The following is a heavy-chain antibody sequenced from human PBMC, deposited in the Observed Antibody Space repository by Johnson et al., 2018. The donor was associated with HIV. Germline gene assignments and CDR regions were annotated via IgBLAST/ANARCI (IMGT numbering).Heavy chain of an antibody. Sequence: QEKLVESGGGVVQPGRSLRLSCAASGFTFSSYGMHWVRQAPGKGLEWVAVISYDGINKYYADSVKGRFTISRENAKNSLYLQMNSLRAGDTAVYYCASDWGSRHAFDIWGQGTMVTVSS. CDR1: GFTFSSYG. V-gene: IGHV3-30*03. J-gene: IGHJ3*02. CDR2: ISYDGINK. CDR3: ASDWGSRHAFDI. D-gene: IGHD7-27*01.